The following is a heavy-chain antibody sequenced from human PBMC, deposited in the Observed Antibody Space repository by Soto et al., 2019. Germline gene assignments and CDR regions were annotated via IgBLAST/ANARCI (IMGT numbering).Heavy chain of an antibody. CDR2: IIPIFGTA. Sequence: SVKVSCKASGGTFSSYAISWVRQAPGQGLEWMGGIIPIFGTANYAQKFQGRVTITADESTSTAYMELSSLRSEDTAVYYCARGIVVVPAATYYYYGMDVWGQGTTVTVSS. CDR3: ARGIVVVPAATYYYYGMDV. CDR1: GGTFSSYA. V-gene: IGHV1-69*13. J-gene: IGHJ6*02. D-gene: IGHD2-2*01.